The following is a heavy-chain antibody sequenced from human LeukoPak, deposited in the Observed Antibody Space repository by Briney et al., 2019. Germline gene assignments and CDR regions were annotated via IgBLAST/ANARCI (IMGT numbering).Heavy chain of an antibody. CDR3: ARGVVFKSSSWYDT. Sequence: ASVKVSCKTSGYSFTGYFMHWVRQAPGQGIEWKGIINPSGGSTRYAQKFQGRVTMTRDTSTSTVYMELSSLRSEDTAVYYCARGVVFKSSSWYDTWGQGTLVTVSS. J-gene: IGHJ5*02. V-gene: IGHV1-46*01. D-gene: IGHD2-15*01. CDR1: GYSFTGYF. CDR2: INPSGGST.